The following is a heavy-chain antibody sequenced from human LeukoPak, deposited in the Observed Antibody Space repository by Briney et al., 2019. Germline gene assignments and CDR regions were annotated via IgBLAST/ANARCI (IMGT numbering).Heavy chain of an antibody. CDR3: ARDGLSYGSVKYFDY. V-gene: IGHV3-48*02. J-gene: IGHJ4*02. D-gene: IGHD3-10*01. CDR2: ISSSSSTI. CDR1: GFTFSSYS. Sequence: GGSLRPSCAASGFTFSSYSMNWVRQAPGKGLEWVSYISSSSSTIYYADSVKGRFTISRDNAKNSLYLQMNSLRDEDTAVYYCARDGLSYGSVKYFDYWGQGTLVTVSS.